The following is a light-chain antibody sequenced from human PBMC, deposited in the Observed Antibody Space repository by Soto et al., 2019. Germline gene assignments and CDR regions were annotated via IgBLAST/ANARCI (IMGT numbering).Light chain of an antibody. CDR1: QSVSKY. CDR2: DAS. Sequence: EIVLTQSPATLSLSPGERATLSCRASQSVSKYLAWYQQKPGQAPRLLIYDASNRAAGIPARFSGSGSGTDFTLTISSLEPEDFAVYYRQQRGSWPITFGQGTRLEIK. J-gene: IGKJ5*01. V-gene: IGKV3-11*01. CDR3: QQRGSWPIT.